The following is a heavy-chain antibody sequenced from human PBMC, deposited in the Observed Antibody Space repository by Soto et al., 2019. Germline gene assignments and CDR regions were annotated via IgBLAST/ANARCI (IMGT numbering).Heavy chain of an antibody. J-gene: IGHJ5*01. CDR2: INHSGRV. D-gene: IGHD3-22*01. Sequence: SETLSLTCAVYGGSFSGHSLPWIRQSPGKGLEWIGDINHSGRVNYSPSLKSRVTISLDTSKNQFSLTLSAVTAADTAMYYCSTRAYDTNGYYRFDPWGQGTLVTVSS. V-gene: IGHV4-34*01. CDR1: GGSFSGHS. CDR3: STRAYDTNGYYRFDP.